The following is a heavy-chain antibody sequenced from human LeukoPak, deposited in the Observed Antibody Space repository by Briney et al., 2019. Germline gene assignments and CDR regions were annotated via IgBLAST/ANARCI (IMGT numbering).Heavy chain of an antibody. V-gene: IGHV1-8*01. CDR3: ARARTTLFAFDI. CDR2: MNPNSGNT. D-gene: IGHD1-14*01. CDR1: GYTFTSYD. Sequence: ASVKVSCKASGYTFTSYDINWVRQATGQGLEWMGWMNPNSGNTGYAQKFQGRVTMTRNTSISTAYMELSRLRSDDTAVYYCARARTTLFAFDIWGQGTMVTVSS. J-gene: IGHJ3*02.